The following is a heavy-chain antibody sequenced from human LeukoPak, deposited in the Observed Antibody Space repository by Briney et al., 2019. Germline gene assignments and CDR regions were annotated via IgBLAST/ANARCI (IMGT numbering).Heavy chain of an antibody. CDR3: ARDRALGGWLLTFDY. J-gene: IGHJ4*02. Sequence: SETLSLTCTVSGGSITNYYWSWIRQPPGKGLEWIGHISYTGSTNYSPPLRSRVTISVDKPKSQFSLELRSVTAADTAVYFCARDRALGGWLLTFDYWGRGTLVTVSS. CDR2: ISYTGST. D-gene: IGHD5-24*01. CDR1: GGSITNYY. V-gene: IGHV4-4*08.